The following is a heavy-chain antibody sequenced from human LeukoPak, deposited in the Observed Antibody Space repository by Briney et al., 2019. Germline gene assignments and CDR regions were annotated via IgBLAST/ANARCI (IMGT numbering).Heavy chain of an antibody. CDR2: INPNSGGT. J-gene: IGHJ5*02. D-gene: IGHD2-2*01. Sequence: GASVKVSCKASGYTFTGYYMHWVRQAPGQGLEWMGWINPNSGGTNYAQKFQGRVTMTRDTSISTAYMELSRLRSDDTAVYYCARDRDCSSTSCQNNWFDPWGQGTLVTVSS. V-gene: IGHV1-2*02. CDR1: GYTFTGYY. CDR3: ARDRDCSSTSCQNNWFDP.